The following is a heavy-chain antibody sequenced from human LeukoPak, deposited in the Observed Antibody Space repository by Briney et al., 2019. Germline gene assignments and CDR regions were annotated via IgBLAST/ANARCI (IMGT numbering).Heavy chain of an antibody. CDR1: GFSFSNYG. Sequence: PGGSLRLSCVVSGFSFSNYGMHWVRQAPGKGLEWVAVISYDGSEKHYADSVKGRLTIARDNSKNTLYLQMNSLRVEDTAVYYCAKGLLTVVIRDWFDPWGQGTLVTVSS. V-gene: IGHV3-30*18. D-gene: IGHD4-23*01. CDR3: AKGLLTVVIRDWFDP. J-gene: IGHJ5*02. CDR2: ISYDGSEK.